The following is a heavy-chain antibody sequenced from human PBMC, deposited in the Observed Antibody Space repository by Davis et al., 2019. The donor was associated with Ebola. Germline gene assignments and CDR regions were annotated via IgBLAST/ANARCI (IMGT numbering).Heavy chain of an antibody. J-gene: IGHJ4*02. CDR3: ARQESLYGSSDY. Sequence: GGSLRLSCKGSGYSFTNYWIAWVRQMPGKGPEWMGIIYAGDSDTRYSPSFEGQVTISVDRSISTAYLQWSSLKASDIAMYYCARQESLYGSSDYWGQGTLVTVSS. CDR1: GYSFTNYW. CDR2: IYAGDSDT. V-gene: IGHV5-51*01. D-gene: IGHD2/OR15-2a*01.